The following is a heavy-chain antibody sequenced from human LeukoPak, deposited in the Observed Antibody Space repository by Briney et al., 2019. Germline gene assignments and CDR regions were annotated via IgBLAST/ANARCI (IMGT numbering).Heavy chain of an antibody. Sequence: PGGSLRLSCAASGFTFSNYGMRLVRQAPGKGLEWVAFIRYDGSNKYYADSVKGRFTISRDNSKNTLYLQMNSLRAEDTAVYYCAKDRVPGYSSSWSPYWGQGTLVTVSS. J-gene: IGHJ4*02. CDR2: IRYDGSNK. CDR3: AKDRVPGYSSSWSPY. D-gene: IGHD6-13*01. CDR1: GFTFSNYG. V-gene: IGHV3-30*02.